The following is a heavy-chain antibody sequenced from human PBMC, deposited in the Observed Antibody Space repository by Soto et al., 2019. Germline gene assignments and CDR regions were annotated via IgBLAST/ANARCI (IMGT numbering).Heavy chain of an antibody. V-gene: IGHV1-8*01. J-gene: IGHJ3*02. CDR2: MNPNSGNT. D-gene: IGHD4-17*01. CDR3: ARVVDYGDSVFLRAAGYDAFDI. CDR1: GYTFTSYD. Sequence: QVQLVQSGAEVKKPGASVKVSCKASGYTFTSYDINWVRQATGQGLEWMGWMNPNSGNTGYAQKFQGRVTMTRNTTISTAYMELSSLRSEDTAVYYCARVVDYGDSVFLRAAGYDAFDIWGQGTMVTVSS.